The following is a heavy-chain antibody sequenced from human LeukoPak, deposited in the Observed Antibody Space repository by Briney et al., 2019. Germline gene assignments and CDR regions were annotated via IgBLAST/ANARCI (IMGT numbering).Heavy chain of an antibody. CDR2: INSNGGST. CDR1: GFTFASYA. V-gene: IGHV3-23*01. Sequence: GGSLRLSCAASGFTFASYAMTWVRQAPGKGLEWVSAINSNGGSTCYADSVKGRFTISRDNSKNTLFLQMNSLRAEDTALYYCAKYLYTSGSSYDYWGQGTLVTVSS. D-gene: IGHD3-10*01. CDR3: AKYLYTSGSSYDY. J-gene: IGHJ4*02.